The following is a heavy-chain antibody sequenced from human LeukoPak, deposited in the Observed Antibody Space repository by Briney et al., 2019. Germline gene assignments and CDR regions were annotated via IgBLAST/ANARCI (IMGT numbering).Heavy chain of an antibody. Sequence: PSETLSLTCTVSGASISTYYWSWIRQPPGKGLEWIGYTYYSGSTNYNPSLKSRLTISVDTSKNQFSLKLNSVTATDTAVYYCARGVNWFDPWGQGTLVTVSS. CDR2: TYYSGST. CDR3: ARGVNWFDP. J-gene: IGHJ5*02. V-gene: IGHV4-59*01. CDR1: GASISTYY.